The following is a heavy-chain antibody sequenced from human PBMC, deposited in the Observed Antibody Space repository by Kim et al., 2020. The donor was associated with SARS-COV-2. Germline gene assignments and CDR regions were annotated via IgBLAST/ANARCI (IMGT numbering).Heavy chain of an antibody. J-gene: IGHJ4*02. Sequence: FYGDSVTGRFTIPRDNAENSLYLQMNNLRAEDTAIYYCVKVSIAALGADYWGQGTLVTVSS. V-gene: IGHV3-23*05. D-gene: IGHD2-21*01. CDR3: VKVSIAALGADY.